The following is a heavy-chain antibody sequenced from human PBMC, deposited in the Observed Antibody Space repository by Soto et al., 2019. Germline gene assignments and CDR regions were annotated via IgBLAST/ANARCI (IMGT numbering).Heavy chain of an antibody. CDR3: AKGGGSSSWYRAYYYYGMDV. V-gene: IGHV3-30*18. D-gene: IGHD6-13*01. J-gene: IGHJ6*02. CDR1: GFTLSSYG. CDR2: ILYDGSNK. Sequence: GGSQILSYSASGFTLSSYGMHCVRQAPGKGLELVAVILYDGSNKYYADSVKGRFTISRDNSKNTLYLQMNSLRAEDTAVYYCAKGGGSSSWYRAYYYYGMDVWGQGTTVTVSS.